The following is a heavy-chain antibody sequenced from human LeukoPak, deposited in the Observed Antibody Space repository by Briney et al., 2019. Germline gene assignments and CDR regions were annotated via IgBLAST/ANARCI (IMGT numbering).Heavy chain of an antibody. CDR2: IKQDGSEK. Sequence: GGSLRLSCAASGFTFSNAWMSWVRQAPGKGLEWVANIKQDGSEKYYVDSVKGRFTISRDNAKNSLYLQMNSLRAEDTAVYYCARFPARFDPWGQGTLVTVSS. CDR1: GFTFSNAW. CDR3: ARFPARFDP. J-gene: IGHJ5*02. V-gene: IGHV3-7*01.